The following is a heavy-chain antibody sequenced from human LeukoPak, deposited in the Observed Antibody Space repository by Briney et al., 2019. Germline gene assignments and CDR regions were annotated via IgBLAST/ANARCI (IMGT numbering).Heavy chain of an antibody. J-gene: IGHJ4*02. CDR2: ISSSSSYI. V-gene: IGHV3-21*01. D-gene: IGHD6-13*01. Sequence: PGGSLRLSCAASGFTFSSYSMNWVRQPPGKGLEWVASISSSSSYIYYADSVKGRFTISRDNAKNSLYLQMNSLRAEDTAVYYCARDGAAAGNADYWGQGTLVTVSS. CDR1: GFTFSSYS. CDR3: ARDGAAAGNADY.